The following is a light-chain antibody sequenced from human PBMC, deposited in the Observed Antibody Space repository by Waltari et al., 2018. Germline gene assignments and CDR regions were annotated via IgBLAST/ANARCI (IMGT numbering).Light chain of an antibody. CDR2: VAS. CDR1: QSVSRNY. J-gene: IGKJ2*01. V-gene: IGKV3-20*01. Sequence: EVVLTQSPGTLSLSTGERAALSCRASQSVSRNYLAWYQQKPGQAPRLLIAVASSRATGIPDRFSGSGSGTDFTLTISRLEPEDFAVYYCQQHGSSPYTFGQGTKLEIK. CDR3: QQHGSSPYT.